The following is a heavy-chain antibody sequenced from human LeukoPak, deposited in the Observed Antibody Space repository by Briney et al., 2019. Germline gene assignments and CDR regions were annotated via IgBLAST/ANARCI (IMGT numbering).Heavy chain of an antibody. CDR2: ISSSSSTI. CDR1: GFTFSSYS. Sequence: PGGSLRLSCAASGFTFSSYSMNWVRQAPGKGLEWVSYISSSSSTIYYADSVKGRFTISRDNAKNSLYLQMNSLRAEDTAVYYCARLGGVGATRYWGQGTLVTVSS. D-gene: IGHD1-26*01. V-gene: IGHV3-48*04. CDR3: ARLGGVGATRY. J-gene: IGHJ4*02.